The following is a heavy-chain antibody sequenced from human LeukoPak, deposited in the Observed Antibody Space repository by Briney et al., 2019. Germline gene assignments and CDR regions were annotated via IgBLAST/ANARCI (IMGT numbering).Heavy chain of an antibody. D-gene: IGHD5-12*01. Sequence: ASVKVSCKASGYTFTGYYMHWVRQAPGQWLEWMGWINPDNGGTNYAQKFQGRVTMTRDMSISTAYMELSRLRSDDTAVYYCARDPSNSGYDYLYYFDYWGQGTLVTVSS. V-gene: IGHV1-2*02. CDR1: GYTFTGYY. CDR2: INPDNGGT. CDR3: ARDPSNSGYDYLYYFDY. J-gene: IGHJ4*02.